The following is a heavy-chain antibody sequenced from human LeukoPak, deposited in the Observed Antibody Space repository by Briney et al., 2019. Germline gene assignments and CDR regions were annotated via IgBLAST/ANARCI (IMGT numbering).Heavy chain of an antibody. V-gene: IGHV3-64D*09. CDR2: ISSNGGST. D-gene: IGHD6-25*01. J-gene: IGHJ4*02. CDR3: LKVPNYSSGY. CDR1: GFTFSTYA. Sequence: GGSLRLSCSASGFTFSTYAIHWVRQAPGKGLESVSTISSNGGSTYYADSVKGRFTISRDNSMNTLYLQMSSLTAEDTAVYYCLKVPNYSSGYWGQGTLVTVSS.